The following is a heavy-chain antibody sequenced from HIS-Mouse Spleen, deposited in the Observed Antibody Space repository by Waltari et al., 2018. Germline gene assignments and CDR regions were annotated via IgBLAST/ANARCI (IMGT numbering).Heavy chain of an antibody. J-gene: IGHJ2*01. CDR2: IYYGGST. V-gene: IGHV4-39*07. D-gene: IGHD6-13*01. CDR1: GGSISSTRHS. CDR3: AREIPYSSSWYDWYFDL. Sequence: QLQLQESGPGLVKPSETLSLTCTVPGGSISSTRHSLGWTRQPPRKGLEWIGSIYYGGSTYYNPSLKSRVTISVDTSKNQFSLKLSSVTAADTAVYYCAREIPYSSSWYDWYFDLWGRGTLVTVSS.